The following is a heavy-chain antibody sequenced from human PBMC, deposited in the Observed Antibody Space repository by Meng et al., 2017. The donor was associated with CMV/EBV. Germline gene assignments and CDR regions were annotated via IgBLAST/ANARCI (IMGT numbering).Heavy chain of an antibody. V-gene: IGHV1-2*02. CDR1: GYTLTELS. J-gene: IGHJ4*02. CDR3: ARGNNWDRLLDF. Sequence: VSVKVSCKVSGYTLTELSRHWVRQAPGHGLEWMGWITPMSGGTNYAQNFQDRVTMTRDTSTNTAYMELSRVRSDDTAVYYCARGNNWDRLLDFWGQGTLVTVSS. CDR2: ITPMSGGT. D-gene: IGHD3-3*01.